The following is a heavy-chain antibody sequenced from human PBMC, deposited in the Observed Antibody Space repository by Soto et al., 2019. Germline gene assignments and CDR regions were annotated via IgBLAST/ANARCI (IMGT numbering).Heavy chain of an antibody. V-gene: IGHV3-15*07. CDR2: IKSKTDGGTT. D-gene: IGHD3-22*01. J-gene: IGHJ6*02. CDR3: TSDSPITMIVEAPVPNGMYV. CDR1: GFTFSNAW. Sequence: GGPLRISCAASGFTFSNAWMYWVRQAPGKGLEWVGRIKSKTDGGTTDYAAPVKGRFTISRDDSKNTLYLQMNSLKTEDTAVYYCTSDSPITMIVEAPVPNGMYVWGQGTTVTVSS.